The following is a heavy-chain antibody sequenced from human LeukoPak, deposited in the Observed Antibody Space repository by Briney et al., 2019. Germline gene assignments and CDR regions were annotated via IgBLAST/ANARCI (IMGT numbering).Heavy chain of an antibody. CDR2: INSSSSYI. CDR1: GITFNSHS. Sequence: GSLRLSCAASGITFNSHSMNWVRQAPGKGLDWVSSINSSSSYIYYSYSWKGRFTNPLDNAKNSLYLQMNSLRAEGTAVYYCASDYGEHDAFDIWGQGTMVTVSS. CDR3: ASDYGEHDAFDI. D-gene: IGHD4-17*01. J-gene: IGHJ3*02. V-gene: IGHV3-21*01.